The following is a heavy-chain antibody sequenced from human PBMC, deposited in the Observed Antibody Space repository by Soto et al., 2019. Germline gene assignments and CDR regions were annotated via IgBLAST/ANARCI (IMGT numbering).Heavy chain of an antibody. CDR1: GYSFTNYA. Sequence: QVHLVQSGAEVKKPGASVKVSCKASGYSFTNYAIHWVRQAPGQRLEWMGWINTDNGDTKYSPKFQGRVTVTGDTSASTAYMDLSSLRSEDTAVYYCARDGLFSIAARVLDYMDVWGKGTTVTVSS. D-gene: IGHD6-6*01. CDR2: INTDNGDT. J-gene: IGHJ6*03. CDR3: ARDGLFSIAARVLDYMDV. V-gene: IGHV1-3*04.